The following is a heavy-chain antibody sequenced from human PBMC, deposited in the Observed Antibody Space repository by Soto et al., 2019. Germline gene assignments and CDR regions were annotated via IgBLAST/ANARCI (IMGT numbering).Heavy chain of an antibody. CDR3: AKDLRLWPSHFDY. CDR1: GFTFGSYA. D-gene: IGHD5-18*01. V-gene: IGHV3-23*01. Sequence: PGGSLRLSCAASGFTFGSYAMSWFRQAPGKGLEWVSGISGSGGSTYYVDSVKGRFTISRDNSKNTLYLQMNSLRAEDTAAYYCAKDLRLWPSHFDYWGKGTLV. CDR2: ISGSGGST. J-gene: IGHJ4*02.